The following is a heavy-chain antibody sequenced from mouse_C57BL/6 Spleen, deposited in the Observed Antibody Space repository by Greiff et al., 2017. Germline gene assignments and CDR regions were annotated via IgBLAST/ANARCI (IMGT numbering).Heavy chain of an antibody. CDR1: GYTFTSYW. Sequence: VQLQQPGAELVKPGASVKLSCKASGYTFTSYWMQWVKQRPGQGLEWIGEIDPSDSDTNYNQKFKGKATLTVDTSSGTAYMQLSSLTSEDSAVDYCARGGAVVASFDYWGQGTTLTVSS. CDR3: ARGGAVVASFDY. CDR2: IDPSDSDT. D-gene: IGHD1-1*01. V-gene: IGHV1-50*01. J-gene: IGHJ2*01.